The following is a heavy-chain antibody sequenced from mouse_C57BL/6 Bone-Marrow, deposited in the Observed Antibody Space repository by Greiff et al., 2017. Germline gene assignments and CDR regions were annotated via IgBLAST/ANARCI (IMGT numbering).Heavy chain of an antibody. V-gene: IGHV5-12*01. CDR1: GFTFSDYY. D-gene: IGHD2-10*01. CDR3: ARHGAYDGNNYAMDY. CDR2: ISNGGGST. Sequence: EVNVVESGGGLVQPGGSLKLSCAASGFTFSDYYMYWVRQTPEKRLEWVAYISNGGGSTYYPDTVKGRFTISRDNAKNTLYLQMSRLKSEDTDMYYCARHGAYDGNNYAMDYWGQGTSVTVSS. J-gene: IGHJ4*01.